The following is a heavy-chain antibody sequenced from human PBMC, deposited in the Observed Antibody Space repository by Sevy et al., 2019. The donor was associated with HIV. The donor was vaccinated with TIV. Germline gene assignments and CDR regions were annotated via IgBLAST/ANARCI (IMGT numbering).Heavy chain of an antibody. CDR3: ATVHYYDSSGYHNWFDP. Sequence: ASVKVSCKVSGYTLTELSMHWVRQAPGKGLEWMGGFDPEDGETIYAQKFQGRVTMTGDTSTDTAYMELSSLGSEDTAVYYCATVHYYDSSGYHNWFDPWGQGTLVTVSS. D-gene: IGHD3-22*01. V-gene: IGHV1-24*01. J-gene: IGHJ5*02. CDR1: GYTLTELS. CDR2: FDPEDGET.